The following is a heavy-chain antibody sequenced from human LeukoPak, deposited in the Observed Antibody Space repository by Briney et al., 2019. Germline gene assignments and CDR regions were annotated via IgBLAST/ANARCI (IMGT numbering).Heavy chain of an antibody. D-gene: IGHD3-10*01. V-gene: IGHV4-38-2*02. CDR1: GYSISSGYY. Sequence: SETLSLTCTVSGYSISSGYYWGWIRQPPGKGLEWIGSIYHSGSTYYNPSLKSRVTISVDTSKNQFSLKLSSVTAADTAVYYCARADRGVGWFDPWGQGTLVTVSS. J-gene: IGHJ5*02. CDR2: IYHSGST. CDR3: ARADRGVGWFDP.